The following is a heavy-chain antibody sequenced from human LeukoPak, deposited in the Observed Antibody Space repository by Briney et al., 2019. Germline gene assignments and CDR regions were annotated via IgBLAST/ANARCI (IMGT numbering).Heavy chain of an antibody. CDR1: GGSFSGYY. J-gene: IGHJ4*02. CDR2: INHSGST. D-gene: IGHD6-19*01. V-gene: IGHV4-34*01. Sequence: SETQSLTCAVYGGSFSGYYWSWIRQPPGKGLEWIGEINHSGSTNYNPSLKSRVTISVDTSKNQFSLKLSSVTAADTAVYYCARLARAVASFDYWGQGTLVTVSS. CDR3: ARLARAVASFDY.